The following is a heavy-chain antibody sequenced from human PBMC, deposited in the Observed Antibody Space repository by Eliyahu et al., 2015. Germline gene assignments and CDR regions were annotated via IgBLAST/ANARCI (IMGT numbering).Heavy chain of an antibody. CDR3: ARVGLRGNFEY. Sequence: QVQLVQFGAEVKKPGASVKVSCKASGYTFTSYAFSWVRQAPGQGLEWMGWISPYNGDTKYAQKLQGRVTMTTDTSTSTAYMEVRSLRSDDTAVYYCARVGLRGNFEYWGQGTLVTVSS. D-gene: IGHD2-21*02. V-gene: IGHV1-18*01. CDR1: GYTFTSYA. CDR2: ISPYNGDT. J-gene: IGHJ4*02.